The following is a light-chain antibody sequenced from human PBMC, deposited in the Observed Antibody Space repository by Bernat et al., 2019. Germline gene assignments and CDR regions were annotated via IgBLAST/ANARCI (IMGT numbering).Light chain of an antibody. CDR2: EVS. V-gene: IGLV2-8*01. J-gene: IGLJ1*01. Sequence: QSALTQPPSASGSPGQSVTISCTGTSSDVGGYNYVSWYQQHPDKAPKLIISEVSKRPSGVPDRFSGSKSGNTASLTVSELQAEDEADYYCSSYAGSNNYVFGTGTTVTVL. CDR3: SSYAGSNNYV. CDR1: SSDVGGYNY.